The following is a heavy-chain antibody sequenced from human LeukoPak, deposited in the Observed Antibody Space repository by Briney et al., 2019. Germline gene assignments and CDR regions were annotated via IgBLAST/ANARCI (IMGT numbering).Heavy chain of an antibody. J-gene: IGHJ4*02. D-gene: IGHD3-10*01. Sequence: GRSLRLSCAASGFTLRSYGMHWVRQAPGKGLEWVAVIWYDGSNKYYADSVKGRFTISRDNSKNTLYLQMNSLRAEDTAVYYCAREVRGVIMGYFDYWGQGTLVTVSS. V-gene: IGHV3-30*19. CDR2: IWYDGSNK. CDR1: GFTLRSYG. CDR3: AREVRGVIMGYFDY.